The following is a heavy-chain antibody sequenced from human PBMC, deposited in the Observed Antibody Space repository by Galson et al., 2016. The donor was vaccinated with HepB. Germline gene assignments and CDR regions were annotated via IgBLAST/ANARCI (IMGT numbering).Heavy chain of an antibody. Sequence: SLRLSCAASGFNFINAWMTWVRQAPGKGLEWVGHIESKSDGGATDYAAPVKGRFTISRDDSKNTLYLQMNSLRAEDTAFYYCTTGGRPRGGYYEYWGQGTLVTVSS. CDR3: TTGGRPRGGYYEY. D-gene: IGHD3-10*01. J-gene: IGHJ4*02. V-gene: IGHV3-15*04. CDR1: GFNFINAW. CDR2: IESKSDGGAT.